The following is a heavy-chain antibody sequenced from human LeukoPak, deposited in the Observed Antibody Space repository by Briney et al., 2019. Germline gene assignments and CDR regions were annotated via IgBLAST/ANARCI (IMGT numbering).Heavy chain of an antibody. CDR1: GFNFSSYW. J-gene: IGHJ4*02. CDR3: ARGFINDY. Sequence: GGSLRLSCAASGFNFSSYWMSWVRQAPGKGLEWVANIKQDGIENYFVDSVKGRFTISRDNAKNSLYLKMNSLRAEDTAVYYCARGFINDYWGQGTLVTVSS. V-gene: IGHV3-7*03. D-gene: IGHD3-10*01. CDR2: IKQDGIEN.